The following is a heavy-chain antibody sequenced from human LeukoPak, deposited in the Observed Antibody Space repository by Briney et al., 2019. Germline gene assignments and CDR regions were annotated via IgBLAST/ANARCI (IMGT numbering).Heavy chain of an antibody. V-gene: IGHV3-64*01. CDR2: ISSNGGST. D-gene: IGHD2-15*01. CDR3: ARSEVVVAFRPDY. Sequence: GGSLRLSCAASGFTFSSYAMHWVRQAPGKGLEYVSAISSNGGSTYYANSVKGRFTISRDNSKNTLYLQMGSLRAEDMAVYYCARSEVVVAFRPDYWGQGTLVTVSS. CDR1: GFTFSSYA. J-gene: IGHJ4*02.